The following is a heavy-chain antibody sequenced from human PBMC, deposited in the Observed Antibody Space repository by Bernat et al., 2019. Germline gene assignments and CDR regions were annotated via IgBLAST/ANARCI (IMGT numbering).Heavy chain of an antibody. V-gene: IGHV3-30*04. CDR1: GFTFSTYA. J-gene: IGHJ4*02. D-gene: IGHD3-22*01. CDR2: ISYDASNK. CDR3: ARDWSRWGGSSGYIDY. Sequence: QVQLVESGVGVVQPGRSLRLSCAASGFTFSTYAIHWVRQAPGKGLEWVALISYDASNKYYADSVKGRFTISRDNSNNQLYRQMNSLRAEDTAVYYCARDWSRWGGSSGYIDYWGQGTLVTVSS.